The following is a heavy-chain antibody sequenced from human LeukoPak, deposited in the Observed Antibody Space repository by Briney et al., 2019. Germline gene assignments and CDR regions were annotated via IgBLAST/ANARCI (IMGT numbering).Heavy chain of an antibody. CDR2: IWYDGSNK. CDR3: AREGGGDIVVVPAAPTNYGMDV. Sequence: LSLTCTVSGGSISSGGYYWSWVRQAPGKGLEWVAVIWYDGSNKYYADSVKGRFTISRDNSKNTLYLQMNSLRAEDTAVYYCAREGGGDIVVVPAAPTNYGMDVWGQGTTVTVSS. J-gene: IGHJ6*02. D-gene: IGHD2-2*01. V-gene: IGHV3-33*08. CDR1: GGSISSGGYY.